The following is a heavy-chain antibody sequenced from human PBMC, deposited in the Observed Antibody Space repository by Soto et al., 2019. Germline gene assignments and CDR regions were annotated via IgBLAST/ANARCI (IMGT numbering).Heavy chain of an antibody. J-gene: IGHJ6*02. Sequence: KTSETLSLTCTVSGDSVTSVSDYWSWIRQPPGKGLEWIGYIYYSGSADYNPSLGSRVTISIDTSKNQFSLKLTSVTAADTAVYYCARGVAFGYYYYHMDLWGQGTTVTVYS. D-gene: IGHD3-10*01. V-gene: IGHV4-61*01. CDR1: GDSVTSVSDY. CDR3: ARGVAFGYYYYHMDL. CDR2: IYYSGSA.